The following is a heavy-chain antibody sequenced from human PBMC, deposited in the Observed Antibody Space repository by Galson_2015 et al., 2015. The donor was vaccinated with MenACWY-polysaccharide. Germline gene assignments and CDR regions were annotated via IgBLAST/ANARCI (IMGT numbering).Heavy chain of an antibody. Sequence: SCAASGFTFSSYTLNWVRQAPGKGLEWVAVIQYDGSKIVYADSVKGRFTISRDNSKNTLFLEMNSLGAEDTAVYYCAREGSRIVFHAFDTWGQGTMVTVSS. V-gene: IGHV3-33*08. CDR2: IQYDGSKI. D-gene: IGHD6-13*01. J-gene: IGHJ3*02. CDR1: GFTFSSYT. CDR3: AREGSRIVFHAFDT.